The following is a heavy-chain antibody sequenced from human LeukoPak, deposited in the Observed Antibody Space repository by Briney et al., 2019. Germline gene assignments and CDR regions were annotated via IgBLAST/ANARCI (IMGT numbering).Heavy chain of an antibody. J-gene: IGHJ6*03. CDR1: GGSISTSNYY. CDR2: IFYSGST. CDR3: ARTQLERSRLYHYYYYIDV. D-gene: IGHD1-1*01. Sequence: PSETLSLTCTVSGGSISTSNYYWGWIRQPPGKGLEWIGNIFYSGSTYYSPSLKSRVTISLDTSKNQFSLKLSSVTAADTAVYYCARTQLERSRLYHYYYYIDVWGKGTTVTVSS. V-gene: IGHV4-39*07.